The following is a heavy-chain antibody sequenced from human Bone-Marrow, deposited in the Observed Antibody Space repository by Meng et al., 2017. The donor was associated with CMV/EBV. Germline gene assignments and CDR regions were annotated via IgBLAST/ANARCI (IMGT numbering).Heavy chain of an antibody. CDR1: GFTFSSYA. Sequence: GESLKISCAASGFTFSSYAMSWVRQAPGKGLEWVSAISGSGGSTYYADSVKGRFTISRDNSKNTLYLQMNSLRAEDTAVYYCARDQVWQQLVYYFDYWGQGTLVTVSS. CDR2: ISGSGGST. V-gene: IGHV3-23*01. D-gene: IGHD6-13*01. J-gene: IGHJ4*02. CDR3: ARDQVWQQLVYYFDY.